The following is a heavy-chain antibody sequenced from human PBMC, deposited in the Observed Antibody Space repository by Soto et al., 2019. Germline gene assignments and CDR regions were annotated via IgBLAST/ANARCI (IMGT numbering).Heavy chain of an antibody. J-gene: IGHJ5*02. CDR2: IYYSGDT. D-gene: IGHD3-10*02. Sequence: XTLSLPCTVSSGSLSSSSYYWGWIRQPPGKGLEWIGSIYYSGDTYHNPSLKSRVTMSVDTSMNQFDLRLTSVTSSDTAVYYCARHVRPSTTPRRDWFDPWGQGTLGTVSS. CDR1: SGSLSSSSYY. CDR3: ARHVRPSTTPRRDWFDP. V-gene: IGHV4-39*01.